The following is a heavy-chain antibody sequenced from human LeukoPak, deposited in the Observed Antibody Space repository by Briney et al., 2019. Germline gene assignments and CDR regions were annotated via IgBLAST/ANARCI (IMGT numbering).Heavy chain of an antibody. CDR2: IKSKTDGGTT. CDR1: GFTFSNAW. D-gene: IGHD2/OR15-2a*01. Sequence: GGSLRLSCAASGFTFSNAWMSWVRQAPGKGLEWVGRIKSKTDGGTTDYAAPVKGRFTISRDDSKNTLYLQMNSLKTEDTAVYYCTTDKASMRLYYFDYWGQGTLVTVSS. J-gene: IGHJ4*02. V-gene: IGHV3-15*01. CDR3: TTDKASMRLYYFDY.